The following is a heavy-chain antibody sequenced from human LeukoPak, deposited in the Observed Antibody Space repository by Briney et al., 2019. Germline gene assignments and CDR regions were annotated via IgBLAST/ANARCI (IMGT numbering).Heavy chain of an antibody. V-gene: IGHV3-53*01. CDR2: IYSGGST. D-gene: IGHD6-19*01. CDR1: GFTVSSNY. Sequence: GGSLRLSCAASGFTVSSNYMSWVRQAPGKGLERVSVIYSGGSTYYADSVKGRFTISRDNSKNTLYLQMNSLRAEDTAVYYCARGSYSSGWTDFDYWGQGTLVTVSS. J-gene: IGHJ4*02. CDR3: ARGSYSSGWTDFDY.